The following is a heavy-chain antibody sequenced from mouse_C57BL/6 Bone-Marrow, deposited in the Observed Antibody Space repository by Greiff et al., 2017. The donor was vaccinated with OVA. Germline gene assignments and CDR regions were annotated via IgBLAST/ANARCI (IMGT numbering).Heavy chain of an antibody. D-gene: IGHD1-1*01. Sequence: VQLQQSGPELVKPGASVKISCKASGYTFTDYYMNWVKQSHGKSLEWIGDINPNNGGTSYNQKFKGKATLTVDKSSSTAYMELRSLTSEDSAVYYCARVGTTVVATDYYYAMDYWGQGTSVTVSS. CDR2: INPNNGGT. J-gene: IGHJ4*01. V-gene: IGHV1-26*01. CDR3: ARVGTTVVATDYYYAMDY. CDR1: GYTFTDYY.